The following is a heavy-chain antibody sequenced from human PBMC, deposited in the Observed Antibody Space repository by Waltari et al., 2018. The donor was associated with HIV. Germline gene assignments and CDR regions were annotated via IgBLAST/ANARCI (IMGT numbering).Heavy chain of an antibody. CDR3: AREGFGFDY. CDR2: IDPNSGGT. J-gene: IGHJ4*02. CDR1: GYTFSDYY. D-gene: IGHD3-16*01. V-gene: IGHV1-2*02. Sequence: QVQLVQSGAEVKKPGASVKASCKASGYTFSDYYTHWARQAPGQGPGWMGWIDPNSGGTNYAQKFQGRVTMTRDTSTSTAYMELSRLRSDDTAVYYCAREGFGFDYWGQGTLVTVSS.